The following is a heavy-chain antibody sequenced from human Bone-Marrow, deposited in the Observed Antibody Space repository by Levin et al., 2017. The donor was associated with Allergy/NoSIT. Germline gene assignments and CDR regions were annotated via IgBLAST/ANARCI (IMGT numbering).Heavy chain of an antibody. CDR2: IYWDENK. V-gene: IGHV2-5*02. CDR1: GFSLSTNGMG. CDR3: AHTDYNILTGYYGSFDY. J-gene: IGHJ4*02. Sequence: SGPTLVKPTQTLTLTCTFSGFSLSTNGMGVAWIRQPPGKALEWLALIYWDENKRYNPSLKSRLSITKDTSRNQVVLTMTNMDPLDTATYYCAHTDYNILTGYYGSFDYWGQGALVTVSS. D-gene: IGHD3-9*01.